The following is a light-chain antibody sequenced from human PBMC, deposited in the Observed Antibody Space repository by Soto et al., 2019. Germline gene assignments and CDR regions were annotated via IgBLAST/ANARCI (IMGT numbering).Light chain of an antibody. CDR3: CSYAGSYTYV. Sequence: LTQPRSVSGSPGQSVTISCTGTSSDVGGYNYVSWYQQHQGKAHKLMIHDVSKRPSGVHDRFSGSKSGNTASLTISGLQAEDEADYYCCSYAGSYTYVFGTGTQVTVL. CDR1: SSDVGGYNY. CDR2: DVS. V-gene: IGLV2-11*01. J-gene: IGLJ1*01.